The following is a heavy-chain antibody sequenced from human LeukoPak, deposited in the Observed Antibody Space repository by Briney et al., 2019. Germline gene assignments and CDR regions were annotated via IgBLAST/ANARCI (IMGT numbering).Heavy chain of an antibody. D-gene: IGHD2-21*01. CDR1: EFTFSGYW. V-gene: IGHV3-7*01. Sequence: GGSLRLSCVASEFTFSGYWMSWVRRAPGKGLEWAANINQDGSEKYYVDSVKGRFTISRDNAKNSLSLQMNSLRAEDTAVYYCVRDARLVNIDAFDVWGRGTKVTVSS. J-gene: IGHJ3*01. CDR3: VRDARLVNIDAFDV. CDR2: INQDGSEK.